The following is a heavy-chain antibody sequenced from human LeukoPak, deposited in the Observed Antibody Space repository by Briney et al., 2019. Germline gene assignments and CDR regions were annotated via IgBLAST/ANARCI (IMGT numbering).Heavy chain of an antibody. J-gene: IGHJ6*03. V-gene: IGHV1-69*05. Sequence: GASVKVSCKASGYTFTSYGISWVRQAPGQGLEWMGGIIPIFGTANYAQKFQGRVTITTDESTSTAYMELSSLRSEDTAVYYCATDCSSTSCYYYYYMDVWGKGTTVTVSS. CDR1: GYTFTSYG. D-gene: IGHD2-2*01. CDR2: IIPIFGTA. CDR3: ATDCSSTSCYYYYYMDV.